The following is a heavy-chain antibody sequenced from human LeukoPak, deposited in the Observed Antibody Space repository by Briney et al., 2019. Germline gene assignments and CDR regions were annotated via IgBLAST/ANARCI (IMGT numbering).Heavy chain of an antibody. CDR3: AKGVTTVRIYYHGMDV. Sequence: TGGSLRLSCAASGFTFSSYAMSWVRQAPGKGLEWVSAISGSGGGTYYADSVKGRFTISRDNAKNTLWLQMNSLRAEDTAVYYCAKGVTTVRIYYHGMDVWGQGTTVTVSS. D-gene: IGHD4-17*01. CDR2: ISGSGGGT. CDR1: GFTFSSYA. J-gene: IGHJ6*02. V-gene: IGHV3-23*01.